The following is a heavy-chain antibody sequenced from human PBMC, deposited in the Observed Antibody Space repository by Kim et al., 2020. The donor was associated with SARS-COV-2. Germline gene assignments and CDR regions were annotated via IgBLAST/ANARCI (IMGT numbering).Heavy chain of an antibody. D-gene: IGHD3-3*01. V-gene: IGHV4-39*01. CDR1: GGSISSSSYY. J-gene: IGHJ6*02. Sequence: SETLSLTCTVSGGSISSSSYYWGWIRQPPGKGLEWIGSIYYSGSTYYNPSLKSRVTISVDTSKNQFSLKLSSVTAADTAVYYCASQYYDFWSGYYTVDQYYGMDVWGQGTTVTVSS. CDR2: IYYSGST. CDR3: ASQYYDFWSGYYTVDQYYGMDV.